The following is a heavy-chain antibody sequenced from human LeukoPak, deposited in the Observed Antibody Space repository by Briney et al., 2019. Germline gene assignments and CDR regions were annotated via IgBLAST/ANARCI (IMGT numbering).Heavy chain of an antibody. CDR2: ISAYNGNT. V-gene: IGHV1-18*01. J-gene: IGHJ6*03. CDR1: GYTFTSYG. CDR3: AREQRGGLSGNLGGLFASYNTYYYMDV. D-gene: IGHD1-26*01. Sequence: ASVKVSCKASGYTFTSYGISWVRQAPGQGLEWMGWISAYNGNTNYAQKLQGRVTMTTDTSTSTAYMELRSLRSDDTAVYFCAREQRGGLSGNLGGLFASYNTYYYMDVWARGTTVTVSS.